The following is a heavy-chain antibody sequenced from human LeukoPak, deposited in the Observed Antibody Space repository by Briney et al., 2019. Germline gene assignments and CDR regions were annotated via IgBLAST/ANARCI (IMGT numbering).Heavy chain of an antibody. V-gene: IGHV3-9*01. CDR1: GFTFDDFA. CDR3: AKDRGSLAAGLDY. D-gene: IGHD6-13*01. CDR2: ISWNSNNI. J-gene: IGHJ4*02. Sequence: PGASLKLSCAASGFTFDDFAMHWIRLAPGKGLEWVSGISWNSNNIDYADSVKGRFTISRDNAKNSLFLQMNSLRIEDTALYFCAKDRGSLAAGLDYWGQGIQVTVSS.